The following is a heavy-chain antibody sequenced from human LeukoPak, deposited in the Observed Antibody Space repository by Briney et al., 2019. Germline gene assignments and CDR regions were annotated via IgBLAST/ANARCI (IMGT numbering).Heavy chain of an antibody. V-gene: IGHV3-30-3*01. CDR2: ISYDGSNK. J-gene: IGHJ5*02. Sequence: GRSLRLSCAASGFTFSSYAMHWVRQAPGKGLEWVAVISYDGSNKYYADSVKGRFTISRDNSKNTLYLQMNSLRAEDTAVYYCARGWFDPWGQGTLVTVS. CDR1: GFTFSSYA. CDR3: ARGWFDP.